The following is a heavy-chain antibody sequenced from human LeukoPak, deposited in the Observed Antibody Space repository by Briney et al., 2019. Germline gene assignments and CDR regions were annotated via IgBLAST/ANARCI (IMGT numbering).Heavy chain of an antibody. D-gene: IGHD3-10*01. J-gene: IGHJ4*02. CDR1: GYTFTGYY. CDR3: ARSGLLWFGTPGY. CDR2: INPNSGGT. V-gene: IGHV1-2*02. Sequence: ASVKVSCKASGYTFTGYYMHWVRQAPGQGLEWMGWINPNSGGTNYAQKFQGRVTMTRDTSISTAYMELSGLRSDDTAVYYCARSGLLWFGTPGYWGQGTLVTVSS.